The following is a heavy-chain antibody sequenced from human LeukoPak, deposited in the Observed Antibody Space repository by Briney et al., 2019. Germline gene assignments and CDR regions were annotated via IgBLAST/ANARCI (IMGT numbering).Heavy chain of an antibody. CDR2: INANSGAT. Sequence: GGSLRLSCAASGFAFSFYAMSWLRQPPGKGLEWVSTINANSGATSYAASVRGRFTISRDNSKNTLYLQMNSLRAEDTAVYYCAKDMEEEIVVVTLGYGMDVWGQGTTVTVSS. D-gene: IGHD2-21*02. V-gene: IGHV3-23*01. J-gene: IGHJ6*02. CDR1: GFAFSFYA. CDR3: AKDMEEEIVVVTLGYGMDV.